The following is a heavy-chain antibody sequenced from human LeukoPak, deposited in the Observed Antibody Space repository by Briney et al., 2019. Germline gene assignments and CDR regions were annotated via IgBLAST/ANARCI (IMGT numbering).Heavy chain of an antibody. CDR2: IYSSGST. Sequence: PSETLSLTCTVSGGSIISYYWGWIRQPAGKGLEYIGRIYSSGSTNYNPSLKSRATISVDKSKNQFSLKLSSVTAADTAVYYCARGNDFWSGYKIDYWGQGTLVTVSS. CDR3: ARGNDFWSGYKIDY. CDR1: GGSIISYY. V-gene: IGHV4-4*07. D-gene: IGHD3-3*01. J-gene: IGHJ4*02.